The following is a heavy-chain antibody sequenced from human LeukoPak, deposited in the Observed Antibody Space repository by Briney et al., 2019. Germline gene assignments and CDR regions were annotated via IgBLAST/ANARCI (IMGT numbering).Heavy chain of an antibody. CDR2: ISAYNGNT. D-gene: IGHD3-3*01. V-gene: IGHV1-18*01. CDR3: ARVDYDFWSGYLNRFDP. Sequence: VASVKVSCKASGYTFTSYGISWVRQAPEQGLEWMGWISAYNGNTNYAQRLQGRVTMTTDTSTSTAYMELRSLRSDDTAVYYCARVDYDFWSGYLNRFDPWGQGTLVTVSS. CDR1: GYTFTSYG. J-gene: IGHJ5*02.